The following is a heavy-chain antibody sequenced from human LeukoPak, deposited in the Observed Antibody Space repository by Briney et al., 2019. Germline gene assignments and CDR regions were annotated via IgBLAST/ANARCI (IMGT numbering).Heavy chain of an antibody. J-gene: IGHJ4*02. D-gene: IGHD4-17*01. CDR2: IWYDGSNQ. V-gene: IGHV3-33*06. CDR1: GFTFRSYG. CDR3: AKVGDGDYYLDY. Sequence: GGSLRLSCAASGFTFRSYGMHWVRQAPGKGLEWVAVIWYDGSNQYYTDSVKGRFTISRGNSKNTLYLQMNSLRAEDTAMYYCAKVGDGDYYLDYWGQGTLVTVSS.